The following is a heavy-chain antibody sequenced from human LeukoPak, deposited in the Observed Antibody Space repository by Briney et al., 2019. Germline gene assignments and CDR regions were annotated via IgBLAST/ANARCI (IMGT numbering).Heavy chain of an antibody. D-gene: IGHD6-6*01. CDR2: IYHSGST. V-gene: IGHV4-30-2*01. CDR3: ARVEAARTWFDP. J-gene: IGHJ5*02. CDR1: GGSISSSSYH. Sequence: SETLSLTCTVSGGSISSSSYHWSWIRQPPGKGLEWIGYIYHSGSTYYNPSLKSRVTISVDRSKNQFSLKLSSVTAADTAVYYCARVEAARTWFDPWGQGTLVTVSS.